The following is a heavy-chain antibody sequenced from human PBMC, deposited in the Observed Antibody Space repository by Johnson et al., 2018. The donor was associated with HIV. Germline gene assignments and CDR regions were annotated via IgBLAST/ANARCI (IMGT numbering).Heavy chain of an antibody. CDR3: ARDRRVSREGYCSGGSCYPYIAYIDAFDI. J-gene: IGHJ3*02. CDR1: GFTFASYG. D-gene: IGHD2-15*01. V-gene: IGHV3-30*03. Sequence: QVLLVESGGGVVQPGRSLRLSCEVSGFTFASYGMHWVRQGPGKGLEWVAFISYDGSDDYYADSVKDRFTISRDNSKNKLYLQMNSLRAEDTAVYYCARDRRVSREGYCSGGSCYPYIAYIDAFDIWGQGTMVTVSS. CDR2: ISYDGSDD.